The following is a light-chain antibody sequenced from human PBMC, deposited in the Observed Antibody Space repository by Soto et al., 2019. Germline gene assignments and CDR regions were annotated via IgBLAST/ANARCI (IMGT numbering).Light chain of an antibody. CDR1: SSDIGGYNY. CDR3: SSYAGSNNLGV. J-gene: IGLJ2*01. CDR2: EVS. Sequence: QSSLTQPPSASGSPGQSVTISCTGTSSDIGGYNYVSWYQQHPGKVPKLIIYEVSKRPSGVPDRFSGSKSGNTASLTVSGLQAEDEADYYCSSYAGSNNLGVFGGGTTLTVL. V-gene: IGLV2-8*01.